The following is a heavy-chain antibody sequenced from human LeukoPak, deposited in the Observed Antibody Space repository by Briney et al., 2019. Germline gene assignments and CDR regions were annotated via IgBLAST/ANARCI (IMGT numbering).Heavy chain of an antibody. D-gene: IGHD2-15*01. CDR2: IGSSSSYI. CDR3: ARVACSGGSCYTHFDY. V-gene: IGHV3-21*01. CDR1: GFTFSSYS. J-gene: IGHJ4*02. Sequence: GGSLRLSCAASGFTFSSYSMNWVRQAPGKGLEWVSSIGSSSSYIYYADSVKGRFTISRDNAKNSLYLQMNSLRAEDTAVYYCARVACSGGSCYTHFDYWGQGTLVTVSS.